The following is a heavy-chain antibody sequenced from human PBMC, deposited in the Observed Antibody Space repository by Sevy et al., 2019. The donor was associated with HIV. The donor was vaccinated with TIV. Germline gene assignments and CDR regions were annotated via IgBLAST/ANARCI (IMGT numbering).Heavy chain of an antibody. CDR3: ARRGGGVLWFGESSVGDWFDP. J-gene: IGHJ5*02. V-gene: IGHV4-39*01. Sequence: SETLSLTCTVSGGSISSSSYYWGWIRQPPGKGLEWIGSIYYSGSTYYNPSLKSRVTISVDTSKNQFSLKLSSVTAADTAVYYWARRGGGVLWFGESSVGDWFDPWGQGTLVTVSS. CDR2: IYYSGST. D-gene: IGHD3-10*01. CDR1: GGSISSSSYY.